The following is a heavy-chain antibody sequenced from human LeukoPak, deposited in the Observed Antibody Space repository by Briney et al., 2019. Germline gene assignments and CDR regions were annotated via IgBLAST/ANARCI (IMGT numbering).Heavy chain of an antibody. Sequence: SETLSLTCAVSGGSISSGGYSWSWIRQPPGKGLEWIGYIYHSGSTYYNPSLKSRVTISVDRSKNQFSLKLSSVTAADTAVYYCARERVVTDAFDIWGQGTMVTVSS. CDR2: IYHSGST. J-gene: IGHJ3*02. CDR1: GGSISSGGYS. V-gene: IGHV4-30-2*01. D-gene: IGHD3-10*01. CDR3: ARERVVTDAFDI.